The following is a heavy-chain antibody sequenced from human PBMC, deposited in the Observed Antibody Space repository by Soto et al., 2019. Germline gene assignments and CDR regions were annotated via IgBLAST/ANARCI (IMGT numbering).Heavy chain of an antibody. J-gene: IGHJ3*02. D-gene: IGHD6-13*01. V-gene: IGHV4-59*12. Sequence: ESLSPNCTVSDGFICSYYCSWILRTPGKGLEWIGYIYYSGSTNYIPSLKSRVTISVDTSKNQFSLKLSSVTAAETAVYYCARGPRVGVWQQHNVGFDIWGQGTMVS. CDR2: IYYSGST. CDR3: ARGPRVGVWQQHNVGFDI. CDR1: DGFICSYY.